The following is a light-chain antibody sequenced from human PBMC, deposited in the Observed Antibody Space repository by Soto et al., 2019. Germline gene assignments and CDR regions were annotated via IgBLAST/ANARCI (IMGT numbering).Light chain of an antibody. CDR3: SSYAGSNTWL. V-gene: IGLV2-8*01. CDR2: DVS. Sequence: QSALTQPPSASGSPGQSVTISCTGTSSDVGTYNYVSWYQQHPGKAPKFMIYDVSKRPSGVPDRFSGSKSGNTASLTVSGLQAEDEADYYCSSYAGSNTWLFGGGTKLTVL. CDR1: SSDVGTYNY. J-gene: IGLJ2*01.